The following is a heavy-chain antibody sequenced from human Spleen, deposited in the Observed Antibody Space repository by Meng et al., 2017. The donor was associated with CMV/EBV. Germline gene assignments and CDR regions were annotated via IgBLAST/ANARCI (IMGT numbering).Heavy chain of an antibody. Sequence: GGSLRLSCAASGFTFSTFWMSWVRQAPGKGLEWVANIKQDGSETNYVDSVKGRFTISRDNAENSLYLQMSSLRADDTAVYYCARTYDILTAFDYWGQGTLVTVSS. CDR3: ARTYDILTAFDY. V-gene: IGHV3-7*03. CDR2: IKQDGSET. CDR1: GFTFSTFW. D-gene: IGHD3-9*01. J-gene: IGHJ4*02.